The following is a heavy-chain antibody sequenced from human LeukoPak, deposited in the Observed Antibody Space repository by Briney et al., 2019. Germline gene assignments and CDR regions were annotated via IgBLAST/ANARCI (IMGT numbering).Heavy chain of an antibody. D-gene: IGHD2-2*01. J-gene: IGHJ5*02. V-gene: IGHV4-59*11. Sequence: SETLSLTCGVSNDSISGHFWTWIRQPPGKALEWVGYIHSSRGTKYNPSLESRVSLSLDASKNQFSLRLNSVTAADTAVYYCARLHCSSSSCLFPVFGYTNWFDPWGQGTLVTVSS. CDR1: NDSISGHF. CDR2: IHSSRGT. CDR3: ARLHCSSSSCLFPVFGYTNWFDP.